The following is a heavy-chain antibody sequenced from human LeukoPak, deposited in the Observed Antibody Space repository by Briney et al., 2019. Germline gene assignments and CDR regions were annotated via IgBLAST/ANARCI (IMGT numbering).Heavy chain of an antibody. CDR2: IKQDGSEK. V-gene: IGHV3-7*01. CDR3: ARDLEXRNDYGDYVWYYYYYMDV. CDR1: GFTFSSYW. D-gene: IGHD4-17*01. Sequence: GGSLRLSCAASGFTFSSYWMSWVRQAPGKGLEWVANIKQDGSEKYYVDSVKGRFTISRDNAKNSLYLQMNSLRAEDTAVYYCARDLEXRNDYGDYVWYYYYYMDVWGKGTTVTVS. J-gene: IGHJ6*03.